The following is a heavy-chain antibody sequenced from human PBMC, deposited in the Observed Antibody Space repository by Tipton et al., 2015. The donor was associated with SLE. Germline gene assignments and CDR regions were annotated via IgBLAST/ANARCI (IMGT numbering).Heavy chain of an antibody. V-gene: IGHV4-61*05. J-gene: IGHJ6*02. Sequence: TLSLTCTVSGGSTNNNVYSWSWIRQPPGRGLEWIGYIYDSGSYNYNPSLKSRVTISSDTSKTQFSLNLNSVTAADTAVYYCARHKGVVYFYHYDGLDVWGHGTTVTVSS. CDR2: IYDSGSY. CDR1: GGSTNNNVYS. D-gene: IGHD3-3*01. CDR3: ARHKGVVYFYHYDGLDV.